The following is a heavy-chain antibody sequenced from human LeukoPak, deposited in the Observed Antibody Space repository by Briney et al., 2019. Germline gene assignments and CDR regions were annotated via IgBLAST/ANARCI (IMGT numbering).Heavy chain of an antibody. CDR1: GGSISSYY. CDR2: IYYSGST. J-gene: IGHJ4*02. V-gene: IGHV4-59*01. CDR3: ARVRVSSGHHPWYFDY. Sequence: SETLSLTCTVSGGSISSYYWSWIRQSPGKGLEWIGYIYYSGSTDYNPSLKSRVTISVDTSKNQFSLKLSTVTAADTAVYYCARVRVSSGHHPWYFDYWGQGTLVTVTS. D-gene: IGHD3-22*01.